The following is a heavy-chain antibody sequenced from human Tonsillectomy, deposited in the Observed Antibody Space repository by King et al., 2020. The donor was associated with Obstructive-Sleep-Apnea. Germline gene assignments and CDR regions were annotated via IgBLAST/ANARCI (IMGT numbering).Heavy chain of an antibody. Sequence: VQLQESGPGLVKPSETLSLTCTVSGGSISSYYWSWIRQPPGKGLEWIGYIYYSGSTNYNPSLKSRVTISVDTSKNQFSLKLSPVTAADTAVYYCARIPYYYDSSGLYFDYWGQGTLVTVSS. CDR3: ARIPYYYDSSGLYFDY. V-gene: IGHV4-59*01. CDR2: IYYSGST. D-gene: IGHD3-22*01. CDR1: GGSISSYY. J-gene: IGHJ4*02.